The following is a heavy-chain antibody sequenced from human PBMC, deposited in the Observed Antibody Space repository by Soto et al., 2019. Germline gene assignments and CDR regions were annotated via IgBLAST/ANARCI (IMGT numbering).Heavy chain of an antibody. V-gene: IGHV5-51*01. CDR1: GYTFTSYW. CDR2: IYPSDSDI. D-gene: IGHD2-15*01. J-gene: IGHJ4*02. Sequence: GESLKISCKGSGYTFTSYWIGWVRQMPGEGLEWMGVIYPSDSDIRYSPSFQGKVTISANKSITTAYLQWSSLKAADTAMYYCVRSGTSSGRFSDYWGQGTLVTVSS. CDR3: VRSGTSSGRFSDY.